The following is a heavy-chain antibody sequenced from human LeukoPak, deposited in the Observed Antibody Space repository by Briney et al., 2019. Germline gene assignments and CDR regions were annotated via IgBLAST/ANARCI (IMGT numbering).Heavy chain of an antibody. Sequence: SETLSLTCTVSGGSISSYYWSWIWQPPGKGLEWIGYIYYSGSTNYNPSLKSRVTISVDTSKNQFSLKLSSVTAADTAVYYCARFSGWYGEFDYWGQGTLVTVSS. J-gene: IGHJ4*02. V-gene: IGHV4-59*01. CDR2: IYYSGST. CDR3: ARFSGWYGEFDY. D-gene: IGHD6-19*01. CDR1: GGSISSYY.